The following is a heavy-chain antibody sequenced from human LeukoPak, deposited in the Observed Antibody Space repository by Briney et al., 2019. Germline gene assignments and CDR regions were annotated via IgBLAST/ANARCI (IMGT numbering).Heavy chain of an antibody. CDR3: ARGDIVVVPAATGFDY. Sequence: PSETLSLTCTVSGGSISSGGYYWSWIRQHPGKGLEWIGYIYYSGSTNYNPSLKSRVTISVDTSKNQFSLKLSSVTAADTAVYYCARGDIVVVPAATGFDYWGQGTLVTVSS. D-gene: IGHD2-2*01. CDR2: IYYSGST. J-gene: IGHJ4*02. V-gene: IGHV4-61*08. CDR1: GGSISSGGYY.